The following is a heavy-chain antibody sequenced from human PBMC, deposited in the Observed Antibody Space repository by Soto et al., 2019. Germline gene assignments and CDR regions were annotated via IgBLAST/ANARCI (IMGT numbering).Heavy chain of an antibody. CDR2: IYYNGAT. Sequence: QVQLQESGPGLVKPSQTLSVTCTVSGGSISSGGHYWSWIRQHPGKGLEWMGYIYYNGATNYKPSLTSRLAISRDTTKNQFSLRLTSVTAADTAVYFCVRNGQITSRWYNPEFQHWGQGTLVTVSS. J-gene: IGHJ1*01. CDR1: GGSISSGGHY. CDR3: VRNGQITSRWYNPEFQH. V-gene: IGHV4-31*03. D-gene: IGHD6-13*01.